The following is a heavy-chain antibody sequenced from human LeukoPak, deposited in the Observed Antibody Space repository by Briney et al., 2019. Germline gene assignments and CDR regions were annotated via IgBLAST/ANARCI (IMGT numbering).Heavy chain of an antibody. D-gene: IGHD6-19*01. J-gene: IGHJ4*02. V-gene: IGHV3-30*02. CDR2: IHYDGSNK. CDR3: AKDASSGFTRYFDY. Sequence: GGSLRLSCAASGFTFSSYGMHWVRQAPGKGLEWVAFIHYDGSNKYYADSVKGRFTVSRDNSKNTLYLQMNSLRAEDTAVYYCAKDASSGFTRYFDYWGQGTLVTVSS. CDR1: GFTFSSYG.